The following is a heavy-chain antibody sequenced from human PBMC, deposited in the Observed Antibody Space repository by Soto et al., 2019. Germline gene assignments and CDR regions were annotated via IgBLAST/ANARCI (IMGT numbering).Heavy chain of an antibody. CDR1: EYTFTGYY. Sequence: ASVKVSCKASEYTFTGYYMHWVRQAPGQGLEWMGWINPNSGGTNYAQKFQGWVTMTRDTSISTAYMELSRLRSDDTAVYYCARGRGIALGGWFDPFGQGTLLTVCS. CDR2: INPNSGGT. J-gene: IGHJ5*02. D-gene: IGHD6-19*01. V-gene: IGHV1-2*04. CDR3: ARGRGIALGGWFDP.